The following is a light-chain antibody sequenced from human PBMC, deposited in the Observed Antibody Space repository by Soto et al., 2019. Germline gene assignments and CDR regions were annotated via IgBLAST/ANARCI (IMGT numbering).Light chain of an antibody. J-gene: IGKJ1*01. CDR3: QQYNNWPPVT. CDR2: GAS. CDR1: QSVSRY. Sequence: EIRITQVPATLSASPGGGDTLSCRASQSVSRYLAWYQQKPGQAPRLLIYGASNRATCIPARFSGSGSGTEFTLTISSLQSEDFAVYYCQQYNNWPPVTVGQVTQVEIK. V-gene: IGKV3-15*01.